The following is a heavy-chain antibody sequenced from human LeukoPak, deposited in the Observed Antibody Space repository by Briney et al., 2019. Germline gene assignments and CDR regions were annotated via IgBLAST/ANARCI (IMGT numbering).Heavy chain of an antibody. Sequence: GGSLRLSCAASGFTFSSYTMHWIRQAPGKGLEWVSSISGGNSYIFYADSVKGRFTVSRDNAKDSLYLQMNSLRAEDTAVYYCARALTTLTYEGYWGQGTLVTVSS. CDR2: ISGGNSYI. CDR3: ARALTTLTYEGY. V-gene: IGHV3-21*01. J-gene: IGHJ4*02. CDR1: GFTFSSYT. D-gene: IGHD1-1*01.